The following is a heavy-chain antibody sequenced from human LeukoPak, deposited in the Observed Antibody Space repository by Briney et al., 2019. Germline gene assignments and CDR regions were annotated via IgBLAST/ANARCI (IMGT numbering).Heavy chain of an antibody. Sequence: SETLSLTCTVSGGSIGRSSYYWGWIRQPPGKGLEWIGNIYYSGSTNYNPSLKSRVTISVDTSKNQFSLKLSSVTAADTAVYYCAGDSSSWYSGLDYWGQGTLVTVSS. V-gene: IGHV4-39*07. CDR1: GGSIGRSSYY. CDR3: AGDSSSWYSGLDY. D-gene: IGHD6-13*01. J-gene: IGHJ4*02. CDR2: IYYSGST.